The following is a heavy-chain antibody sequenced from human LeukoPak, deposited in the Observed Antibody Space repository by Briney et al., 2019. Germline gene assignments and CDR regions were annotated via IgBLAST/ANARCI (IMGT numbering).Heavy chain of an antibody. CDR2: INPNSGDT. J-gene: IGHJ4*02. CDR3: ARVRYRLAETYIDY. V-gene: IGHV1-2*02. Sequence: ASVKVSCKASGYTFTGYYMHWVRQAPGQGLEWMGWINPNSGDTNYAQKFQGRVTMTRDTSISTAYMELSRLRSDDTAVYYCARVRYRLAETYIDYWGQGTLVTVSS. D-gene: IGHD3-16*01. CDR1: GYTFTGYY.